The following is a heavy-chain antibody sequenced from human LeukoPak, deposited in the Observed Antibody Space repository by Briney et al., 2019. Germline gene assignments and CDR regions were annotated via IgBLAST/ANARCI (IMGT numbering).Heavy chain of an antibody. CDR2: INPDSGGT. D-gene: IGHD3-3*01. CDR1: GYTFTGFY. Sequence: ASVKVSCKASGYTFTGFYMHWVRQAPGQGLEWMGWINPDSGGTNYAQKFQGRVTMTRDTSISTAYMELSRLRSDDTAVYYCASGITILGVFDCWGQGTLVTVSS. J-gene: IGHJ4*02. CDR3: ASGITILGVFDC. V-gene: IGHV1-2*02.